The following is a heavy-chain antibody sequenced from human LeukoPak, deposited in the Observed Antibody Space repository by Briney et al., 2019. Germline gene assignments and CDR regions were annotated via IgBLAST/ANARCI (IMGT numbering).Heavy chain of an antibody. D-gene: IGHD3-10*01. J-gene: IGHJ4*02. CDR1: GYTFTGYY. V-gene: IGHV1-2*02. CDR2: INPNSGGT. Sequence: GASVKVSCKASGYTFTGYYMDWVRQAPGQGLQWMGWINPNSGGTNYAQKFQGRVTMTRDTSISTAYMELSRLRSDDTAVYYCAIVVEAGFDYWGQGTLVTVSS. CDR3: AIVVEAGFDY.